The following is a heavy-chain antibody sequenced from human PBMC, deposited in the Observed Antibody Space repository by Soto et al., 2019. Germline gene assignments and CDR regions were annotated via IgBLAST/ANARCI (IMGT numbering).Heavy chain of an antibody. CDR1: GGSFSGYY. Sequence: QVQLQQWGAGLLKPSETLSLTCAVYGGSFSGYYWSWIRQPPGKGLEWSGEINHSGSTNYNPTLKSRVTISEDTSKNQFPLKLSSVTAADTAVYDCARGLIAVAGTFFDYWGQGTLVTVSS. V-gene: IGHV4-34*01. J-gene: IGHJ4*02. CDR3: ARGLIAVAGTFFDY. CDR2: INHSGST. D-gene: IGHD6-19*01.